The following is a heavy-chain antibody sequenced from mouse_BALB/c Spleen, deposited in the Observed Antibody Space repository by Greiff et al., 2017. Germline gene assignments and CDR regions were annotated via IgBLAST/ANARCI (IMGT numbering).Heavy chain of an antibody. D-gene: IGHD1-1*01. CDR1: GYTFTNYW. Sequence: SGAELVRPGTSVKISCKASGYTFTNYWLGWVKQRPGHGLEWIGDIYPGGGYTNYNEKFKGKATLTADTSSSTAYMQLSSLTSEDSAVYFCARSLYYGSSYGYFDVWGAGTTVTVSS. CDR2: IYPGGGYT. CDR3: ARSLYYGSSYGYFDV. V-gene: IGHV1-63*02. J-gene: IGHJ1*01.